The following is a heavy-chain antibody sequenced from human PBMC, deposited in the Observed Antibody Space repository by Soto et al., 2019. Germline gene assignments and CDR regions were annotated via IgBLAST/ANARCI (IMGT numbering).Heavy chain of an antibody. Sequence: PGGSLRLSCAASGFTFSSYSMNWVRQAPGKGLEWVSSISSSSSYIYYADSVKGRFTISRDNAKNSLYLQMNSLRAEDTAVYYCARDHPEAALYWFDPWGQGXLVTVSS. CDR2: ISSSSSYI. D-gene: IGHD6-6*01. CDR3: ARDHPEAALYWFDP. V-gene: IGHV3-21*01. CDR1: GFTFSSYS. J-gene: IGHJ5*02.